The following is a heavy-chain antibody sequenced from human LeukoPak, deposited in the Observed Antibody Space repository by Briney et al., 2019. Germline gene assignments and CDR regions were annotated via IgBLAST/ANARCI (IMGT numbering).Heavy chain of an antibody. D-gene: IGHD6-6*01. CDR2: INRSGST. CDR1: GGSFSGYY. Sequence: SETLSLTCAVYGGSFSGYYWSWIRQPPGKGLEWIGEINRSGSTNYNPSLKSRVTISVDTSKNQFSLKLSSVTAADTAVYYCARYVRQLGYNYWGQGTLVTVSS. V-gene: IGHV4-34*01. J-gene: IGHJ4*02. CDR3: ARYVRQLGYNY.